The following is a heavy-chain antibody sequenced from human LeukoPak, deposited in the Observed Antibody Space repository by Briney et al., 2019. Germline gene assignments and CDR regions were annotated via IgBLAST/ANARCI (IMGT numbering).Heavy chain of an antibody. Sequence: PSETLSLTCAVCGGSFSGYCWSWIRQPPGKGLEWIGEINHSGSTNYNPSLKSRVTISVDTSKNQFSLKLSSVTAADTAVYYCARAPPNRTYFRPWGQGTLVTVSS. CDR2: INHSGST. CDR3: ARAPPNRTYFRP. J-gene: IGHJ5*02. CDR1: GGSFSGYC. D-gene: IGHD3-10*02. V-gene: IGHV4-34*01.